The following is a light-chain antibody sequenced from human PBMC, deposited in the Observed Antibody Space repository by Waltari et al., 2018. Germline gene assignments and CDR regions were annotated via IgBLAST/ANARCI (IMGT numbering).Light chain of an antibody. J-gene: IGLJ1*01. Sequence: QSALTQFASVSGSPGQSITISCPGTSSDVGGYNLVSWYQQHPGRAPKLIIYDVTKRPSGVSNRFSGSKSGNTASLTISGLQAEDEADYYCGSFAGSISVFTVFGTGTTVTVL. CDR1: SSDVGGYNL. V-gene: IGLV2-23*02. CDR3: GSFAGSISVFTV. CDR2: DVT.